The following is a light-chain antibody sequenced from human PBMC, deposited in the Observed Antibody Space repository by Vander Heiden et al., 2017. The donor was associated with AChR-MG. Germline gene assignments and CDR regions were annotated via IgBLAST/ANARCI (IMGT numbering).Light chain of an antibody. Sequence: EIVMTQSPATLSVSPGERATRSCRASQSVGSNLAWYQQKPGQAPRLLIYGASTRATGIPAGFSGTGSGTEFTLTISSLQSEDFAVYHCQQYSNWPLTFGGGTKVAIK. CDR1: QSVGSN. CDR3: QQYSNWPLT. V-gene: IGKV3-15*01. CDR2: GAS. J-gene: IGKJ4*01.